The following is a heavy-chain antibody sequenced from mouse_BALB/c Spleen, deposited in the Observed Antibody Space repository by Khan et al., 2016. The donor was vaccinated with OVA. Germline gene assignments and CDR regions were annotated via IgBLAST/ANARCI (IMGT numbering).Heavy chain of an antibody. CDR1: GYTFTSYV. Sequence: VQLKESGPELVKPGASVKMSCKASGYTFTSYVMHWVKQKPGQGLEWIGYINPYNDGTKYNEKFKGKATLTSDKSSSTSYMELSSLTSEDSAAYYCARSTYYGNPYAMDYWGQGTSVTVSS. CDR2: INPYNDGT. V-gene: IGHV1S136*01. J-gene: IGHJ4*01. CDR3: ARSTYYGNPYAMDY. D-gene: IGHD2-10*01.